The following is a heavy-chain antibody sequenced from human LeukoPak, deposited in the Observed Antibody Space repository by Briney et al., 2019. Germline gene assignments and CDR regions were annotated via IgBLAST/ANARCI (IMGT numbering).Heavy chain of an antibody. V-gene: IGHV3-48*01. J-gene: IGHJ4*02. CDR1: GFTFSDHS. D-gene: IGHD5-18*01. Sequence: PGGSLRLSCVASGFTFSDHSLNWVRQAPGKGLDWLSYINSRSVTVLYAESVKGRFTISRDNAKNTLYLQMNSLRPEDTALYYCVRGETATSRASFAYWGQGALVTVSS. CDR3: VRGETATSRASFAY. CDR2: INSRSVTV.